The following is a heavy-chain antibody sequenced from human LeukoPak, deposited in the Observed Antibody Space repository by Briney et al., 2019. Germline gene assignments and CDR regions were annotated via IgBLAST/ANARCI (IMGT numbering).Heavy chain of an antibody. CDR1: GFTFSSYG. V-gene: IGHV3-33*01. D-gene: IGHD1-26*01. J-gene: IGHJ4*02. Sequence: GRSLRLSCAASGFTFSSYGMHWVRQAPGKGLEWVAVIWYDGSNKYYADSVKGRFTISRDNSKNTLYLQMNSLRAEDTAVYYCTTLGTSGSLPYYFDYWGQGALVTVSS. CDR3: TTLGTSGSLPYYFDY. CDR2: IWYDGSNK.